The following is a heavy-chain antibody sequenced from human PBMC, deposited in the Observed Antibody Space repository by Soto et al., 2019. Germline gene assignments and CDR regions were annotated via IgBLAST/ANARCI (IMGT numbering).Heavy chain of an antibody. J-gene: IGHJ3*02. Sequence: QVQLVESGGGVVQPGRSLRLSCAASGFTFSSYGMHWVRQAPGKGLEWVAVIWYDGSNKYYADSVKGRFTIFRDNSKNTLYLQMNSLRAEDTAVYYCARREYYYDSSDAFDIWGQGTMVTVSS. CDR1: GFTFSSYG. CDR3: ARREYYYDSSDAFDI. V-gene: IGHV3-33*01. CDR2: IWYDGSNK. D-gene: IGHD3-22*01.